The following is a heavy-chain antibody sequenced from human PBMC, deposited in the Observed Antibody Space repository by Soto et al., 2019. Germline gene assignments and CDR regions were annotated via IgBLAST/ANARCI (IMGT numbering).Heavy chain of an antibody. Sequence: SETLSLTCTVSGGSISSGGYYWSWIRQHPGKGLEWIGYIYYSGSTYYNPSLKSRVAISVDTSKNQFSLKLSSVTAADTAVYYCARIIPRDAFDICGQGTMVNVSS. CDR3: ARIIPRDAFDI. V-gene: IGHV4-31*03. CDR1: GGSISSGGYY. J-gene: IGHJ3*02. CDR2: IYYSGST.